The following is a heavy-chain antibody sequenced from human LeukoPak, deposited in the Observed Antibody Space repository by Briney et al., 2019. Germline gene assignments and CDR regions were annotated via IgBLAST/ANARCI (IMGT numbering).Heavy chain of an antibody. V-gene: IGHV3-30*18. CDR2: ISYDGSNK. Sequence: PGGSLRLSCAASGFTFMSYAMHWVRQAPGKGLEWVAVISYDGSNKYYADSVKGRFTISRDNAKNSLYLQMNSLRPEDMALYYCAKSVGAQPSDAFDIWGQGTMVTVSS. D-gene: IGHD1-26*01. CDR1: GFTFMSYA. CDR3: AKSVGAQPSDAFDI. J-gene: IGHJ3*02.